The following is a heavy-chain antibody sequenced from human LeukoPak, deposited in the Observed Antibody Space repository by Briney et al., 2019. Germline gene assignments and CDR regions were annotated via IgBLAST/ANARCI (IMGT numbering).Heavy chain of an antibody. CDR1: GGSFTDYY. CDR3: ARAYRGYCSGGSCYRRGLDY. J-gene: IGHJ4*02. D-gene: IGHD2-15*01. CDR2: INHRGST. Sequence: PSETLSLTCAVYGGSFTDYYWSWIRQPPGKGLEWIGEINHRGSTNYNPSLKSRVTISVDTSKNQFSLKLSSVTAADTAVYYCARAYRGYCSGGSCYRRGLDYWGQGTLVTVSS. V-gene: IGHV4-34*01.